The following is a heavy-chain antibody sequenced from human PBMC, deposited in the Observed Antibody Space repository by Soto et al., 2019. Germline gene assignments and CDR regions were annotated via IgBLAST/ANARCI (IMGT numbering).Heavy chain of an antibody. D-gene: IGHD2-2*03. CDR1: GFTFSSYA. CDR3: AVPAILDIVASFDY. CDR2: ISGSGGST. V-gene: IGHV3-23*01. Sequence: EVQLLESGGGLVQPGGSLRLSCAASGFTFSSYAMSWVRQAPGKGLEWVSAISGSGGSTYYADSVKGRFTISTDNSKNTLYLEMNSRRAEDTAVYYCAVPAILDIVASFDYWGQGTLVTVSS. J-gene: IGHJ4*02.